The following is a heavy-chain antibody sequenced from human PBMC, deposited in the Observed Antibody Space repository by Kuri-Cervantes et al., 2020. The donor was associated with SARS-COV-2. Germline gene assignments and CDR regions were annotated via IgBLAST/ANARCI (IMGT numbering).Heavy chain of an antibody. J-gene: IGHJ6*02. V-gene: IGHV3-15*01. CDR1: GFTFSNAW. CDR3: ARDFVPYGSGILNYGMDV. CDR2: IKSKTDGGTT. Sequence: GESLRLSCAASGFTFSNAWMSWVRQAPGKGLEWVGRIKSKTDGGTTDYAAPVKGRFTISRDDSKNTLYLQMNSLKTEDTAVYYCARDFVPYGSGILNYGMDVWGQGTTVTVSS. D-gene: IGHD3-10*01.